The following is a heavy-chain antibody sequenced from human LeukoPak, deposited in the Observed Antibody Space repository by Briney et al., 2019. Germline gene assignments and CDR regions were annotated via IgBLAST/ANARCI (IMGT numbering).Heavy chain of an antibody. D-gene: IGHD5-18*01. V-gene: IGHV4-59*01. CDR1: GGSINNYY. CDR3: ASGYSYGPIYFDY. Sequence: SETLSLTCTVSGGSINNYYWSWIRQPPGKGLEWIGYIYCRGSTNYNPSLKSRVTFSVDTSKNQFSLKLSSVTAADTAVYYCASGYSYGPIYFDYWGQGTLVTVSS. CDR2: IYCRGST. J-gene: IGHJ4*02.